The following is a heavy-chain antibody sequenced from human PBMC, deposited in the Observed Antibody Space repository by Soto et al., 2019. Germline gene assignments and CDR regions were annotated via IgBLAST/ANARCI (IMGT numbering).Heavy chain of an antibody. D-gene: IGHD3-10*01. J-gene: IGHJ3*02. V-gene: IGHV3-66*01. CDR2: IYSGGST. CDR3: ARSVWFGELSGRAFDI. CDR1: GFTVSSNY. Sequence: GGSLRLSCAASGFTVSSNYMSWVRQAPGKGLEWVSVIYSGGSTYYADSVKGRFTISRDNSKNTLYLQMNSLRAEDTAVYYCARSVWFGELSGRAFDIWGQGTMVTVSS.